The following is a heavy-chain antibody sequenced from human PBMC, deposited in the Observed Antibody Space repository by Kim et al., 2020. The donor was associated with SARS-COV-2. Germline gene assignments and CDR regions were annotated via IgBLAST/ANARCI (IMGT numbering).Heavy chain of an antibody. CDR2: ISGSGGST. CDR3: AKDYPAKDYGSGSYWDY. Sequence: GGSLRLSCAASGFTFSSYAMSWVRQAPGKGLEWVSAISGSGGSTYYADSVKGRFTTSRDNSKTTLYLQMNSLRAEDTAVYYCAKDYPAKDYGSGSYWDYWGHGTLVTVSS. D-gene: IGHD3-10*01. V-gene: IGHV3-23*01. CDR1: GFTFSSYA. J-gene: IGHJ4*03.